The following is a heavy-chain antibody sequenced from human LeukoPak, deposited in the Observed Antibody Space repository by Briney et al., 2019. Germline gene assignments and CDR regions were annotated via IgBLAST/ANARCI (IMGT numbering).Heavy chain of an antibody. CDR1: GFTFSTYS. CDR2: ISSSSHI. Sequence: KAGGSLRLSCVASGFTFSTYSMNWVRQAPGKGLEWVSLISSSSHIYYADSVKGRFTISRDNAKNSLYLQMNSLRVEDTAVYYCERDRGVITATQYFDYWGQGTLVTVSS. CDR3: ERDRGVITATQYFDY. V-gene: IGHV3-21*01. J-gene: IGHJ4*02. D-gene: IGHD2-15*01.